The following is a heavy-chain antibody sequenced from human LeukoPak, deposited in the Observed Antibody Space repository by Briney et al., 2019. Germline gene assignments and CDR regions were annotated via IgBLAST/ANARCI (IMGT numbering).Heavy chain of an antibody. CDR1: GGSISSSSYY. Sequence: SETLSLTCTVSGGSISSSSYYWGWIRQPPGKGLEWIGSIYYSGSTYYNPSLKSRVTISVDTSKNQFSLKLSSVTAADTAVYYCASPRHYYDSSGYHPLDYWGQGTLVTVSS. D-gene: IGHD3-22*01. J-gene: IGHJ4*02. V-gene: IGHV4-39*01. CDR3: ASPRHYYDSSGYHPLDY. CDR2: IYYSGST.